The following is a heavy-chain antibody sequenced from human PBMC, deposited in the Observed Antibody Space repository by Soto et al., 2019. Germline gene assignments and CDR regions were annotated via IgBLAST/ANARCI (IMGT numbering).Heavy chain of an antibody. D-gene: IGHD6-13*01. V-gene: IGHV3-23*01. J-gene: IGHJ1*01. CDR2: ISGSGDST. CDR1: GFTFSSYA. CDR3: ARDLGSSWYPEYFQH. Sequence: GGSLRLSCAASGFTFSSYAMSWVRQAPGKGLEWVSVISGSGDSTYYADSVKGRFTISRDNSKNTLYLQMNSLRAEDTAVYYCARDLGSSWYPEYFQHWGQGTLVTLSS.